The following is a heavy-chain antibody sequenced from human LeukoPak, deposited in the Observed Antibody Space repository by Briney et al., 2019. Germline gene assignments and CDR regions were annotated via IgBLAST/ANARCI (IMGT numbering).Heavy chain of an antibody. J-gene: IGHJ4*02. D-gene: IGHD2-15*01. V-gene: IGHV3-11*01. CDR1: GLTFSDYY. CDR2: ISSSGSTI. CDR3: AKAVVLPTDFDY. Sequence: PGGSLRLSCAASGLTFSDYYMSWIRQAPGKGLEWVSYISSSGSTIYYADSVKGRFTISRDNAKNSLYLQMNSLRAEDTAVYYCAKAVVLPTDFDYWGQGTLVTVSS.